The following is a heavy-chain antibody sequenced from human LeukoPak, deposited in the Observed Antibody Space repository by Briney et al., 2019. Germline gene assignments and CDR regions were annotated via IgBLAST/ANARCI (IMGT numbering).Heavy chain of an antibody. Sequence: EASVKVSCKGSGYTLTELSMHWVRQAPGKGLEWMGGFDPEDGETIYAQKFQGRVTMTEDTSTDTAYMELSSLRSEETAVYYCATLPPVDFWTRPYFDYWGQGTLVTVSS. CDR1: GYTLTELS. D-gene: IGHD3/OR15-3a*01. V-gene: IGHV1-24*01. CDR2: FDPEDGET. J-gene: IGHJ4*02. CDR3: ATLPPVDFWTRPYFDY.